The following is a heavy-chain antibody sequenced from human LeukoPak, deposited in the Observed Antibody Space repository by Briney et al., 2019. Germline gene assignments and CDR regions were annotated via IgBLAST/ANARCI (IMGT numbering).Heavy chain of an antibody. CDR1: GFTFSSYE. CDR2: ISSSGSTI. V-gene: IGHV3-48*03. Sequence: GGSLRLSCAASGFTFSSYEMNWVLQAPGKGLEWVSYISSSGSTIFYADSVKGRFTISRDNAKNSLYLQMNSLRAEDTAVYYCAELGITMIGGVWGKGATVTISS. D-gene: IGHD3-10*02. J-gene: IGHJ6*04. CDR3: AELGITMIGGV.